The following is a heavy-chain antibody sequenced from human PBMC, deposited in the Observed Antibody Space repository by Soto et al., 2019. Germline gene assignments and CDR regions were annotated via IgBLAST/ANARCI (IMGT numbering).Heavy chain of an antibody. Sequence: GNSWFRKKKKQGLECMGWISAYNGNTNYAQKFQGRVTMTTDTSTSTAYMELRSLRSDDTAIYYCAKAISGYNAPLDLWGQGTRVTVSS. CDR2: ISAYNGNT. CDR3: AKAISGYNAPLDL. J-gene: IGHJ5*02. D-gene: IGHD5-12*01. CDR1: G. V-gene: IGHV1-18*04.